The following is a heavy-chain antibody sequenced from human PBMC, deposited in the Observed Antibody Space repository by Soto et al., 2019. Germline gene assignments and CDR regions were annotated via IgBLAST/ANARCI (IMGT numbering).Heavy chain of an antibody. J-gene: IGHJ4*02. CDR2: IIPIFGTA. V-gene: IGHV1-69*13. CDR1: GGTFSSYA. D-gene: IGHD3-22*01. Sequence: SVKVSCKASGGTFSSYAISWVRQAPGQGLEWMGGIIPIFGTANYAQKFQGGVTITADESTSTAYMELSSLRSEDTAVYYCARPNSSGYSYYFDYWGQGTLVTVSS. CDR3: ARPNSSGYSYYFDY.